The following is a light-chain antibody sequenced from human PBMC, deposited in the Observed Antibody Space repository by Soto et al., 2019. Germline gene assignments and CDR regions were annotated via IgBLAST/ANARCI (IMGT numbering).Light chain of an antibody. CDR1: QSVSSY. J-gene: IGKJ5*01. CDR3: QQRSNWPPA. CDR2: DAS. Sequence: EIMLTQSPGTLSLSPGEIATLSFSASQSVSSYLAWYQQKPGQAPRLLIYDASNRATGIPARFSGSGSGTDFTLTISSLEPEDFAVYYCQQRSNWPPAFGQGTRLEIK. V-gene: IGKV3-11*01.